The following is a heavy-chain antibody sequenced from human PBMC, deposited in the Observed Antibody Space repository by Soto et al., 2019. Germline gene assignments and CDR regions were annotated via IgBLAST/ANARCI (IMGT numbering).Heavy chain of an antibody. D-gene: IGHD6-13*01. CDR1: GFTFDDYA. CDR2: LRWNGDSI. J-gene: IGHJ4*02. V-gene: IGHV3-9*01. Sequence: EVQLVESGGGLVQPGRSLRLSCAASGFTFDDYAMHWVRQAPGKGLEWVSGLRWNGDSIGYADSVKGRFTISRDNAKNSLYLQMDRLRAEDTALYYCAKTGTEQQLILGDFDNWGQGTLVTVSS. CDR3: AKTGTEQQLILGDFDN.